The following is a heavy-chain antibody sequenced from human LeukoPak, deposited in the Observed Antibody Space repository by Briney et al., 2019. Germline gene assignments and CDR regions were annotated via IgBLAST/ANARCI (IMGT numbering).Heavy chain of an antibody. D-gene: IGHD3-9*01. CDR3: ARVQEAYYDILTGWPY. CDR2: IWYDGSNK. V-gene: IGHV3-33*01. CDR1: GFTFSSYG. Sequence: GRSLRLSCAASGFTFSSYGMHWVRQAPGKGLEWVAVIWYDGSNKYYADSVKGRFTISRDNSKNTLYLQMNSLRAEDTAVYYCARVQEAYYDILTGWPYWGQGTLVTVSS. J-gene: IGHJ4*02.